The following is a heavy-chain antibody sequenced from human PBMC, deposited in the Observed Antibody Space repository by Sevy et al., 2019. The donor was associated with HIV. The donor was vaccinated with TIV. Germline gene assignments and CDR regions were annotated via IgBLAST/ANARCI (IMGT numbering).Heavy chain of an antibody. V-gene: IGHV3-23*01. D-gene: IGHD3-10*01. CDR3: AQTANGSGNWFDP. J-gene: IGHJ5*02. Sequence: GGSLRLSCAASGFTFSSYAMSWVRQAPGKGLEWVSAISGSGGSTYYADSLKGRFTISRENSKNTLYLQMNSLRAEDTAVYYCAQTANGSGNWFDPWGQGTLVTVSS. CDR1: GFTFSSYA. CDR2: ISGSGGST.